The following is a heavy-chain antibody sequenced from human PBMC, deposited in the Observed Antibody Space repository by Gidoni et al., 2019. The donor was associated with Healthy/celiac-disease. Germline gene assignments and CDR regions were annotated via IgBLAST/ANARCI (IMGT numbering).Heavy chain of an antibody. J-gene: IGHJ6*03. CDR2: IYYSGST. D-gene: IGHD3-10*01. CDR1: GGSISSYY. V-gene: IGHV4-59*01. Sequence: QVQLQESGPGLVKPSETLSLTCPVSGGSISSYYWSWIRQPPGKGLEWIGYIYYSGSTNYNPSLKSRVTISVDTSKNQFSLKLSSVTAADTAVYYCATSFNGSGYYYYMDVWGKGTTVTVSS. CDR3: ATSFNGSGYYYYMDV.